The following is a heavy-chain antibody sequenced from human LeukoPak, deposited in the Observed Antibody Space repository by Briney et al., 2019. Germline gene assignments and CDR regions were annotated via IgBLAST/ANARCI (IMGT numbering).Heavy chain of an antibody. J-gene: IGHJ4*02. V-gene: IGHV3-48*03. Sequence: GGSLRLSCAASGFTFSSYEMNWVRQAPGKGLEWVSYISSSGSTIYNADSVKGRFTISRDNAKNSLYLQMNSLRAEDTAVYYCASDSYGYGDYWGQGTLVTVSS. CDR3: ASDSYGYGDY. D-gene: IGHD5-18*01. CDR1: GFTFSSYE. CDR2: ISSSGSTI.